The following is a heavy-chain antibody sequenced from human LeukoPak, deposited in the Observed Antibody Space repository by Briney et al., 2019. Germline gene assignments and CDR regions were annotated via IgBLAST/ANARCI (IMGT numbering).Heavy chain of an antibody. CDR3: ARVGVVVPAAMYAFDI. Sequence: GASVKVSCKTSGYTFTGYYMHWVRQAPGQGLEWMGIINPSGGSTSYAQKFQGRVTMTRDMSTSTVYMELSSLRSEDTAVYYCARVGVVVPAAMYAFDIWGQGTMVTVSS. D-gene: IGHD2-2*01. V-gene: IGHV1-46*01. CDR2: INPSGGST. CDR1: GYTFTGYY. J-gene: IGHJ3*02.